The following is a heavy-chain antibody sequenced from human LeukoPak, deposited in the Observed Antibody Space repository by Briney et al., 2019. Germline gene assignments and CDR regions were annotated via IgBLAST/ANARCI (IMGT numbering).Heavy chain of an antibody. J-gene: IGHJ4*02. Sequence: SETLSLTCTVSGYSISSGYYWGWIRQPPGKGLEWIGNIYHTGTTYYNPSLKSRVTMSVDTSKNQFSLKLSSVTAADTAVYYCVRYSASYYCFEYWGQGTLVTVSS. V-gene: IGHV4-38-2*02. D-gene: IGHD5-18*01. CDR3: VRYSASYYCFEY. CDR1: GYSISSGYY. CDR2: IYHTGTT.